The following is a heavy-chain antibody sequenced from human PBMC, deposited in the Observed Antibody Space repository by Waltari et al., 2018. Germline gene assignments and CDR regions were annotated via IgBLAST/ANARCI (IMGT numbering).Heavy chain of an antibody. Sequence: QLQLQESGPGLVKPSETLSLTCTVTGGSISSSSSYWGWVRQPPGKGLEWIGSIYYSGSTYYNPSLKSRVTISVDTSKNQFSLRVSSVTAADTAVFYCARMVRGYCSSTSCHTDHWGQGTLVTVSS. CDR1: GGSISSSSSY. CDR2: IYYSGST. CDR3: ARMVRGYCSSTSCHTDH. D-gene: IGHD2-2*01. J-gene: IGHJ4*02. V-gene: IGHV4-39*07.